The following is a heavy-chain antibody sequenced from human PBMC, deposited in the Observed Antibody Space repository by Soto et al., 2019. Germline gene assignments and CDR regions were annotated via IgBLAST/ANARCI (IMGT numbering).Heavy chain of an antibody. V-gene: IGHV3-23*01. CDR3: AKGGLYYDILTGYYA. CDR2: ISGSGGST. J-gene: IGHJ5*02. CDR1: GFTFSSYA. D-gene: IGHD3-9*01. Sequence: EVQLLESGGGLVQPGGSLRLSCAASGFTFSSYAMSWVRQAPGKGLEWVSAISGSGGSTYYADSVKGRLNISQDNSKNTLYMQMNRLRAEDTAVYYCAKGGLYYDILTGYYAWGQGTLVTVSS.